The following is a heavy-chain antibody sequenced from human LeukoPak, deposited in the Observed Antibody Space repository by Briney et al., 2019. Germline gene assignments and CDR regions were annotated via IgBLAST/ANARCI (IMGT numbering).Heavy chain of an antibody. CDR1: GFTFSSYG. CDR3: VKDLSRTAVAGHDY. J-gene: IGHJ4*02. V-gene: IGHV3-30*02. D-gene: IGHD6-19*01. CDR2: IRYDGSNK. Sequence: QPGGSLRLSCAASGFTFSSYGMHWVRQAPGNGLEWVAFIRYDGSNKYYADSVKGRFTISRDNSKNTLYLQMNSLRAEDTAVYYCVKDLSRTAVAGHDYWGQGTLVTVFS.